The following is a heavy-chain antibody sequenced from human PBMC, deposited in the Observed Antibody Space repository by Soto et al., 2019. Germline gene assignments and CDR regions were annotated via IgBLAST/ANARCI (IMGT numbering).Heavy chain of an antibody. Sequence: EVQLVESGGGLVQPGGSLRLSCAASGFTFSSYWMSWVRQAPGKGLEWVANIKQDGSEKYYVDSVKGRFTISRDNAKNALYLQMNSLRAEDTAVYYCARDPYGSVGTNDYWGQGTLVTVSS. J-gene: IGHJ4*02. D-gene: IGHD4-17*01. CDR1: GFTFSSYW. V-gene: IGHV3-7*01. CDR2: IKQDGSEK. CDR3: ARDPYGSVGTNDY.